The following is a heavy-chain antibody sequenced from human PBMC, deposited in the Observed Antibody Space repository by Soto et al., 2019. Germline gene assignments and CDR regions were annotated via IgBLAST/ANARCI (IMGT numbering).Heavy chain of an antibody. J-gene: IGHJ4*02. CDR3: GKAWGLDC. D-gene: IGHD7-27*01. V-gene: IGHV3-23*01. CDR1: GFTFSSYT. Sequence: EVQLLESGGGLVEPGGSRRLSCAASGFTFSSYTMSWVRQAPGKGLEWVSTISGSGSSTYSADSVKGRFTISRDNSKNYLYLQMNSLRGEDAAIYYCGKAWGLDCWGQGTLVTVPS. CDR2: ISGSGSST.